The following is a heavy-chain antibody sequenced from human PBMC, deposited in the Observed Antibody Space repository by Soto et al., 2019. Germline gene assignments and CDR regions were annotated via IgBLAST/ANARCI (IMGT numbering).Heavy chain of an antibody. Sequence: GGSLRLSCAASGFTFSSYGMHWVRQAPGKGLEWVAVISYDGSNKYYADSVKGRFTISRDNSKNTLYLQMNSLRAEDTAVYYCAKSDDYGDYTAKYYYYYYGMDVWGQGTTVTVSS. CDR2: ISYDGSNK. D-gene: IGHD4-17*01. J-gene: IGHJ6*02. CDR1: GFTFSSYG. V-gene: IGHV3-30*18. CDR3: AKSDDYGDYTAKYYYYYYGMDV.